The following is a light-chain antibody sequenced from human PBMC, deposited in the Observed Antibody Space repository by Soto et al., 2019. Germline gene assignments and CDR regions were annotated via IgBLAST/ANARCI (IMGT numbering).Light chain of an antibody. J-gene: IGLJ1*01. Sequence: QSALTQPASVSGSPGQSITISCTGTSSDVGGYNYVSWYQQHPGKAPKLMIYEVSNRPSGVSNRFSGSKSGNTASLTISGLQAEDEADYYCSSHTSSSTLGFGTGTKVTVL. CDR2: EVS. CDR3: SSHTSSSTLG. CDR1: SSDVGGYNY. V-gene: IGLV2-14*01.